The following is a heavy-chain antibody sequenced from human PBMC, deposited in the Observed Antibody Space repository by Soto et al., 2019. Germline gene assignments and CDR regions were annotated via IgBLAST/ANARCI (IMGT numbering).Heavy chain of an antibody. Sequence: ASVKVSCKASGYTFTSYAMHWVRQAPGQRLEWMGWINAGNGNTKYSQKFQGRVTITRDTSASTAYMELSSLRSEDTAVYYCARVDSSSWFNTNYYFDYWGQGTLVTVSS. CDR2: INAGNGNT. CDR1: GYTFTSYA. J-gene: IGHJ4*02. V-gene: IGHV1-3*01. CDR3: ARVDSSSWFNTNYYFDY. D-gene: IGHD6-13*01.